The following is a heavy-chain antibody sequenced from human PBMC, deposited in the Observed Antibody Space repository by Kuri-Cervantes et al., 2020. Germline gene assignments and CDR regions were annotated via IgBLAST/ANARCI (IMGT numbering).Heavy chain of an antibody. V-gene: IGHV1-3*01. D-gene: IGHD5-12*01. Sequence: ASVKVSCKDSGYTFTTYAMHWVRQAPGQRLEWMGWINAGNGNTKYSQKFQGRVTMTRNTSISTAYMELSSLRSEDTAVYYCARGAYDPTYYYYMDVWGKGTTVTVSS. CDR1: GYTFTTYA. J-gene: IGHJ6*03. CDR2: INAGNGNT. CDR3: ARGAYDPTYYYYMDV.